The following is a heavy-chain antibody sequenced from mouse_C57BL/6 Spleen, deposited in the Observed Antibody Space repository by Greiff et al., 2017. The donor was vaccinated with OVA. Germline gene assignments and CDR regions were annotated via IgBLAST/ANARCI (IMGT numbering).Heavy chain of an antibody. V-gene: IGHV1-54*01. CDR1: GYAFTNYL. D-gene: IGHD1-1*01. CDR2: INPGSGGT. Sequence: QVQLQQSGAELVRPGTSVKVSCKASGYAFTNYLIEWVKQRPGQGLEWIGVINPGSGGTNYNEKFKGKATLTADKSSSTAYMQLSSLTSEDSAVYFCARPGSSYVRGFAYWGQGTLVTVSA. J-gene: IGHJ3*01. CDR3: ARPGSSYVRGFAY.